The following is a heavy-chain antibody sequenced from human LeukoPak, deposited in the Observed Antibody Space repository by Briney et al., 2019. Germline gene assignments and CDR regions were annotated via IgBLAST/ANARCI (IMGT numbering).Heavy chain of an antibody. CDR2: ISGSGGST. V-gene: IGHV3-23*01. D-gene: IGHD3-22*01. J-gene: IGHJ3*02. CDR3: AKDLGDYFDSSAPPEDAFDI. Sequence: GGSLRLSCAASGFTFSSYAMSWVRQAPGKGLGWVSAISGSGGSTYYADSVKGRFTISRDNSKNTLYLQMNSLRVEDTAVYFCAKDLGDYFDSSAPPEDAFDIWGQGTMVTVSS. CDR1: GFTFSSYA.